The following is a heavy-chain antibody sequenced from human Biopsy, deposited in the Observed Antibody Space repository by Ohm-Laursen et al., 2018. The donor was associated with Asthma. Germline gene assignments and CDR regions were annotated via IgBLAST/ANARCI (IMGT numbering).Heavy chain of an antibody. CDR1: GFVFSQCG. D-gene: IGHD3-22*01. J-gene: IGHJ3*02. CDR3: ARQSGQDYGDSSGFDI. V-gene: IGHV3-30*03. Sequence: SLRLSCSAPGFVFSQCGMHWVRQGPGKGLEWVALVSSDGHNKYYEDSVKGRFTISRDNSRNRLYLQINRLTVEDSAVYYCARQSGQDYGDSSGFDIWGQGTKVAVSS. CDR2: VSSDGHNK.